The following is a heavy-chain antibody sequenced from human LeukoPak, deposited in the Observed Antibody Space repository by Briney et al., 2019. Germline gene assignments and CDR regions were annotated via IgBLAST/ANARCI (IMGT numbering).Heavy chain of an antibody. V-gene: IGHV1-2*06. CDR2: INPNSGGT. CDR3: AIVGATVGWFDP. J-gene: IGHJ5*02. CDR1: GYTFTGYY. Sequence: ASVKVSCKASGYTFTGYYMHWVRQAPGQGLEWMGRINPNSGGTNYAQKFQGRVTMTRDTSISTAYMELCRLRSDDTAVYYCAIVGATVGWFDPWGQGTLVTVSS. D-gene: IGHD1-26*01.